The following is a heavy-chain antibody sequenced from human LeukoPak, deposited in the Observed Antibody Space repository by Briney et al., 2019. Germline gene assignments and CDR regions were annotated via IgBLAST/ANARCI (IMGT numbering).Heavy chain of an antibody. V-gene: IGHV4-38-2*02. D-gene: IGHD3-10*01. CDR1: GYSISSGYC. Sequence: SETLSLTCTVSGYSISSGYCWGWIRQPPGKGLEWIGSIYHSGSTYYNPSLKSRVTISVDTSKNQFSLKLSSVTAADTAVYYCARRDTMVRGAHFDYWGQGTLVTVSS. CDR2: IYHSGST. J-gene: IGHJ4*02. CDR3: ARRDTMVRGAHFDY.